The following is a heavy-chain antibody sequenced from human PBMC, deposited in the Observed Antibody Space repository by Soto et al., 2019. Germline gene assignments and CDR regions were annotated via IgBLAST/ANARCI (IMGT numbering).Heavy chain of an antibody. CDR3: ARDRHNNFFDP. J-gene: IGHJ5*02. D-gene: IGHD6-6*01. Sequence: PSETLSLTCTVSGGSISSGDYYWSWIRQPPGKGLEWIGYIYYSGSTYYNPSLKSRVTISLDTSKNQFSLKLSSVTAADTAIYYCARDRHNNFFDPWGQGTLVTVSS. CDR1: GGSISSGDYY. CDR2: IYYSGST. V-gene: IGHV4-30-4*01.